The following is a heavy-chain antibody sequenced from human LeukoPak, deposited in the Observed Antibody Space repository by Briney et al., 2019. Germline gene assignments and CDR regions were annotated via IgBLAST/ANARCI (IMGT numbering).Heavy chain of an antibody. CDR3: VKSGADYGDYFGFFDY. D-gene: IGHD4-17*01. Sequence: PGGSLRPSCSASAFTFGSYAMHWVRQAPGKGLEFVSGISNNGDSTYYGDSVKGRFTISRDNSKNRLYLQMISLRAEDTAMYYCVKSGADYGDYFGFFDYWGQGTLVTVSS. CDR1: AFTFGSYA. J-gene: IGHJ4*02. V-gene: IGHV3-64D*09. CDR2: ISNNGDST.